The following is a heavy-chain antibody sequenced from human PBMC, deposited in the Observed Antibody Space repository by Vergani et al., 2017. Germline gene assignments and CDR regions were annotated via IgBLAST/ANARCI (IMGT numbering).Heavy chain of an antibody. Sequence: QVQLVESGGGVVQPGRSLRLSCAASGFTFSSYGMHWVRQAPGKGLEWVAVISYDGSNKYYADSVKGRFTISRDNSKNTLYLQINSLRAEDTAVYYCAKDHWWELPSGAFDIWGQGTMVTVSS. J-gene: IGHJ3*02. CDR2: ISYDGSNK. D-gene: IGHD1-26*01. CDR3: AKDHWWELPSGAFDI. CDR1: GFTFSSYG. V-gene: IGHV3-30*18.